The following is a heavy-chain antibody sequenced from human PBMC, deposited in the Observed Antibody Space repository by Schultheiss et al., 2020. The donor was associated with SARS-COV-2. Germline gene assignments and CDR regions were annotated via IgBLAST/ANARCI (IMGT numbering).Heavy chain of an antibody. CDR2: INAGNGNT. J-gene: IGHJ4*02. V-gene: IGHV1-3*01. CDR1: GYTFTSYA. D-gene: IGHD3-10*01. CDR3: AKDLSVTAVGTGETIDY. Sequence: ASVKVSCKASGYTFTSYAMHWVRQAPGQRLEWMGWINAGNGNTKYSQKFQGRVTITRDTSASTAYMELSSLRSEDTAVYYCAKDLSVTAVGTGETIDYWGQGTLVTVSS.